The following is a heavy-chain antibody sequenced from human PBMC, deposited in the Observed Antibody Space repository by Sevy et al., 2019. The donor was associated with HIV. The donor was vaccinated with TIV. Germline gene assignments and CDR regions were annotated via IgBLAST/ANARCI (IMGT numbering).Heavy chain of an antibody. J-gene: IGHJ4*02. CDR2: INPNSGDT. CDR1: GYTFTGYY. Sequence: ASVKVSCKASGYTFTGYYMHWVRQAPGQGLEWMGWINPNSGDTNYAQKFHGRVTVTRDTSISTAYMGLSRLGSDESAGDYCARVDRGGGPWYFDYWGQGTLVTVSS. D-gene: IGHD3-10*01. V-gene: IGHV1-2*02. CDR3: ARVDRGGGPWYFDY.